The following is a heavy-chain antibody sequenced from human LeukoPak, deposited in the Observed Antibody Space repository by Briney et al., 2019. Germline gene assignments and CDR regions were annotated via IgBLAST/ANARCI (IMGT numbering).Heavy chain of an antibody. Sequence: GGSLRLSCEASGFYFSAYLMSWVRQAPGKGLEWVANIKQDGSQDFYLDSVKGRFTISRDNGNNSLYLHMTRLRAEDTAVYYCARDLKGFNLWGQGALVTVSS. J-gene: IGHJ5*02. V-gene: IGHV3-7*04. CDR3: ARDLKGFNL. CDR2: IKQDGSQD. CDR1: GFYFSAYL.